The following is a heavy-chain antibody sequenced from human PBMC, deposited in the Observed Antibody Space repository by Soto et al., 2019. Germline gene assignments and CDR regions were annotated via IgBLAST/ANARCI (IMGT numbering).Heavy chain of an antibody. J-gene: IGHJ4*02. D-gene: IGHD5-12*01. Sequence: EVQLLESGGGLVQPGGSLRLSCAASGFTFSNYAMNWVRQAPGKGLEWVSTISSSSGSTYYADSVKGRFTISRDNSKNFLYLQMNSLRGDVTAVYYCAKVGSERYSGQHSDYWGQGTLVTISS. CDR1: GFTFSNYA. V-gene: IGHV3-23*01. CDR2: ISSSSGST. CDR3: AKVGSERYSGQHSDY.